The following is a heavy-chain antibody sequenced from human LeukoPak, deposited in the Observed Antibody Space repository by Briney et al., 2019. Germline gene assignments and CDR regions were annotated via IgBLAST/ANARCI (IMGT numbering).Heavy chain of an antibody. CDR1: GGSISSHY. V-gene: IGHV4-59*11. Sequence: SETLSLTCTVTGGSISSHYWSWIRQPPGKGLEWIGYIYYSGSTNYNPSLKSRVTISVDTSKNQFSLKLSSVTAADTAVYYCARDLDYWGQGTLVTVSS. J-gene: IGHJ4*02. CDR3: ARDLDY. CDR2: IYYSGST.